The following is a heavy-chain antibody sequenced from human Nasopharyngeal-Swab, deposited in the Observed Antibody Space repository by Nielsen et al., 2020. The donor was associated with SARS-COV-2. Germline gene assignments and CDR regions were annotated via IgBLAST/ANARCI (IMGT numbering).Heavy chain of an antibody. CDR2: NNTNTGNP. CDR3: ARGYCSGGSCYSIDY. V-gene: IGHV7-4-1*02. D-gene: IGHD2-15*01. J-gene: IGHJ4*02. Sequence: WVRQATGQGLEWMGWNNTNTGNPTYAQGFTGRVVFSLDTSVSTAYLQISSLKAEDTAVYYCARGYCSGGSCYSIDYWGQGTLVTVSS.